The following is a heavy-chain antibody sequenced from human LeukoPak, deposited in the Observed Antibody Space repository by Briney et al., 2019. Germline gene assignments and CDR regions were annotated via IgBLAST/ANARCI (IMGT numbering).Heavy chain of an antibody. Sequence: GGSLRLSCAASGFTFSHYGMHWVRQAPGKGLEWVALISLDGSSKYYADSVKGRFTISRDNSKNTLYLQTNSLRAEDTAVYHCAKQGSCSGGSCYAHHFDSWGQGTLVTVSS. V-gene: IGHV3-30*18. J-gene: IGHJ4*02. CDR3: AKQGSCSGGSCYAHHFDS. CDR1: GFTFSHYG. D-gene: IGHD2-15*01. CDR2: ISLDGSSK.